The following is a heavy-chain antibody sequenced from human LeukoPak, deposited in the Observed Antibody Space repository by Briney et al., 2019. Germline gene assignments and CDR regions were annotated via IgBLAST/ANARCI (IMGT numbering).Heavy chain of an antibody. CDR1: GFTLDDHG. CDR3: ARLGGPDYYFYYYMDV. D-gene: IGHD1-26*01. CDR2: INWNGDGT. Sequence: GGSLRLSCAASGFTLDDHGMGWVRQAPGKGLEWVSGINWNGDGTGYADSVKGRFTISRDNAKNSLYLQMNSLRAEDTAFYCARLGGPDYYFYYYMDVWGKGTTVTVSS. J-gene: IGHJ6*03. V-gene: IGHV3-20*04.